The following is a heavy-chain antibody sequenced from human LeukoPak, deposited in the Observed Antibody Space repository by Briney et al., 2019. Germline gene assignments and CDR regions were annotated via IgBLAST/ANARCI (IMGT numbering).Heavy chain of an antibody. CDR2: IIASGGST. V-gene: IGHV3-23*01. Sequence: GGSLRLSCAASGFPFSSYAMSWVRQAPGKGLEWVSSIIASGGSTYYADSVRGRFTISRDNSKNTVYLQMNTLRAEDTAVYYCARDHRYGGLFDYWGQGILVTVSS. J-gene: IGHJ4*02. D-gene: IGHD1-1*01. CDR1: GFPFSSYA. CDR3: ARDHRYGGLFDY.